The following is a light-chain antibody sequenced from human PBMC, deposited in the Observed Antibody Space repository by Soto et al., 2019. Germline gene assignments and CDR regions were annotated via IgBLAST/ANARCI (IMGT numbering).Light chain of an antibody. V-gene: IGLV2-11*01. CDR2: DVS. Sequence: QSVLTPPRSVSGSPGQSVTISCTGTSSDVGGYNYVSWYQQHPGKAPKLMIYDVSKRPSGVPDRFSGSKSGNTASLTISGLQAEDEADYYCCSYAGSYTDVFGTGTKLTV. CDR1: SSDVGGYNY. CDR3: CSYAGSYTDV. J-gene: IGLJ1*01.